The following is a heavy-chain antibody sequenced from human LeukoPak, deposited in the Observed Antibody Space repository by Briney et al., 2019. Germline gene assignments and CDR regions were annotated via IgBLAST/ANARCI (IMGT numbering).Heavy chain of an antibody. D-gene: IGHD4-23*01. Sequence: GGSLRLSCAASGFTVSSNYMSWVRQAPGKGLEWASVIYSGGSTYYADSVKGRFTISRDNSKNTLYLQMNSLRAEDTAVYYCARLTTVAPFDYWGQGTLVTVSS. CDR1: GFTVSSNY. CDR3: ARLTTVAPFDY. V-gene: IGHV3-53*01. CDR2: IYSGGST. J-gene: IGHJ4*02.